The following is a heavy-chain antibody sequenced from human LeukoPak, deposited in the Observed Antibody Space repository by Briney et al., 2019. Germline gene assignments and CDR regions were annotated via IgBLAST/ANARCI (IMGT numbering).Heavy chain of an antibody. V-gene: IGHV1-69*06. CDR3: ARETCSSTSCYAGRDAFDI. D-gene: IGHD2-2*01. Sequence: SVKVSCKASGGTFSSYAISWVRQAPGQGLEWMGGIIPIFGTANYAQKFQGRVTITADISTSTAYMELSSLRSEDTAVYYCARETCSSTSCYAGRDAFDIWGQGTMVTVSS. CDR2: IIPIFGTA. J-gene: IGHJ3*02. CDR1: GGTFSSYA.